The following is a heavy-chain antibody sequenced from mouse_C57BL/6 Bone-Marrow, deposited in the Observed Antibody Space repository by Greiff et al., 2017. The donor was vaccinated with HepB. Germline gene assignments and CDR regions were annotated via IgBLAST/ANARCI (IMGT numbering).Heavy chain of an antibody. J-gene: IGHJ2*01. Sequence: EVKLVESGGGLVKPGGSLKLSCAASGFTFSSYAMSWVRQTPEKRLEWVATISDGGSYTYYPDNVKGRFTISRDNAKNNLYLQMSHLKSEDTAMYYCARATTVVAPGYFDYWGQGTTLTVSS. CDR1: GFTFSSYA. V-gene: IGHV5-4*03. CDR3: ARATTVVAPGYFDY. CDR2: ISDGGSYT. D-gene: IGHD1-1*01.